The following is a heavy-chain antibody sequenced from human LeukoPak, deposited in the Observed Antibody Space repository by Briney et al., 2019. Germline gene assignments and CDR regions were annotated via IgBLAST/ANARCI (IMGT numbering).Heavy chain of an antibody. CDR2: IRYDGSNK. CDR3: AKDHDIGVAVKEAIYYFDY. D-gene: IGHD6-19*01. CDR1: GFTFSSYG. J-gene: IGHJ4*02. Sequence: GGSLRLSCAASGFTFSSYGMHWVRQAPGKGLEWVAFIRYDGSNKYYADSVKGRFNISRDNSKNTLYLQMNSLRAEDTAVYYCAKDHDIGVAVKEAIYYFDYWGQGTLVTVSS. V-gene: IGHV3-30*02.